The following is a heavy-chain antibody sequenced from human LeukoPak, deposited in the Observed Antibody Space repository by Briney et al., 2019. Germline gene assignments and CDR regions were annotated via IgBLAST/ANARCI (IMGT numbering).Heavy chain of an antibody. J-gene: IGHJ3*02. CDR1: GYIFTTLD. Sequence: ASVKVSCKASGYIFTTLDINWVRQATGQGLEWMGWMNPNSGNTGYAQKFQGRVTITRNTSISTAYMELSSLRSEDTAVYYCARGRSYAFDIWGQGTMVTVSS. V-gene: IGHV1-8*03. CDR3: ARGRSYAFDI. CDR2: MNPNSGNT.